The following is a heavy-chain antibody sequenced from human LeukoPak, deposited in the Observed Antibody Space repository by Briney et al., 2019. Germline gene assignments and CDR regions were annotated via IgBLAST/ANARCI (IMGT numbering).Heavy chain of an antibody. CDR1: GGSFSGYY. V-gene: IGHV4-34*01. CDR3: ARGREVVVLLWFGKGANYFDY. J-gene: IGHJ4*02. Sequence: PSETLSLTCAVYGGSFSGYYWSWIRQPPGMGLEWIGEINHSGSTNYNPSLKSRVTISVDTSKNQFSLKLSSVTAADTAVYYCARGREVVVLLWFGKGANYFDYWGQGTLVTVSS. D-gene: IGHD3-10*01. CDR2: INHSGST.